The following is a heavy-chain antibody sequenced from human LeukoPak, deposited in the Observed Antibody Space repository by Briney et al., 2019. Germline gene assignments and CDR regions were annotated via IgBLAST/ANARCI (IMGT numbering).Heavy chain of an antibody. J-gene: IGHJ4*02. D-gene: IGHD6-13*01. CDR1: GFYFGGHA. Sequence: PGGSLRLSCVASGFYFGGHAMHWLRQAPGKGLGWVEVISHDGSNKYYADSVKGRFTISRDNSKNTLYLQMNSLRAEDTAVYYCAKVFYSSSFLPYYFDYWGQGTLVTVSS. V-gene: IGHV3-30*18. CDR3: AKVFYSSSFLPYYFDY. CDR2: ISHDGSNK.